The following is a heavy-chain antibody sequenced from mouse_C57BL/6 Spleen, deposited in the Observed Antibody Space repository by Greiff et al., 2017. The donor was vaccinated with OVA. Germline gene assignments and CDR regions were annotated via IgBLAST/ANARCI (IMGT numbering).Heavy chain of an antibody. D-gene: IGHD4-1*01. CDR2: IYPGSGNT. CDR3: AITGTEYFDY. CDR1: GYSFTSYY. J-gene: IGHJ2*01. V-gene: IGHV1-66*01. Sequence: QVQLQQPGPELVKPGASVKISCKASGYSFTSYYIHWVKQRPGQGLEWIGWIYPGSGNTKYNEKFKGKATLTADTSSSTAYMQLSSLTSEDSAVYYCAITGTEYFDYWGQGTTLTVSS.